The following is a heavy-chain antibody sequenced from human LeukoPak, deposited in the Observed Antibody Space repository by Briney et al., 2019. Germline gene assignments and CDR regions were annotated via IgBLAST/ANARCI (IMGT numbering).Heavy chain of an antibody. Sequence: PGGSLRLSCAASGFTFSSYGMHWVRQAPGKGLEWVAVIWYDGSNKYYADSVKGRFTISRDNSKNTLCLQMNSLRAEDTAVYYCAKDLFEYIAAAGAFDYWGQGTLVTVSS. J-gene: IGHJ4*02. CDR3: AKDLFEYIAAAGAFDY. D-gene: IGHD6-13*01. CDR1: GFTFSSYG. CDR2: IWYDGSNK. V-gene: IGHV3-30*02.